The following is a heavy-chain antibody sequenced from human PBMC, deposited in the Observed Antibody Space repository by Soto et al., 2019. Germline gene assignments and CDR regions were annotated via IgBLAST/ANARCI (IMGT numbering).Heavy chain of an antibody. Sequence: SETLSLTCAVYGGSVNGYCWNWIRQPPGKGLEWIGEINHTGGTHYNPSLKSRVTMSVDTSKNQFSLRLSSVTAADTAIYYCATRITVFGLLIPPFDPWGQGTQVTVSS. J-gene: IGHJ5*02. CDR1: GGSVNGYC. V-gene: IGHV4-34*01. CDR3: ATRITVFGLLIPPFDP. CDR2: INHTGGT. D-gene: IGHD3-3*01.